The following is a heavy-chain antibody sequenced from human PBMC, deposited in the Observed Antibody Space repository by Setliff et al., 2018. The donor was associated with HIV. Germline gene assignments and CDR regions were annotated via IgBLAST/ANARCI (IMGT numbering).Heavy chain of an antibody. CDR1: GGTFSTYA. V-gene: IGHV1-69*13. J-gene: IGHJ6*02. D-gene: IGHD3-22*01. CDR3: ARCSSGYYWGSKYYYYGMDV. Sequence: VKVSCKASGGTFSTYAFIWVRQAPGLGLEWMGGIIPMLTTANYAQNFQGRVTITADESTGTAYMELSSLRSEDTATYYCARCSSGYYWGSKYYYYGMDVWGQGTTVTVSS. CDR2: IIPMLTTA.